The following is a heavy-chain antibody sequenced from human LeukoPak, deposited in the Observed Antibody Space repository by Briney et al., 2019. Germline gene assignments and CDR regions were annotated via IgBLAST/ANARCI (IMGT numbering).Heavy chain of an antibody. Sequence: GGSLRLSCAASGFTFSSYAMNWVRQAPGKGLEWVSAISASGGSTYYADSVQGRFTISGDNSKNTLYLQMNSLRAEDTAVYYCRAYDSAWGQGTLVTVSS. CDR1: GFTFSSYA. CDR2: ISASGGST. CDR3: RAYDSA. D-gene: IGHD5-12*01. V-gene: IGHV3-23*01. J-gene: IGHJ5*02.